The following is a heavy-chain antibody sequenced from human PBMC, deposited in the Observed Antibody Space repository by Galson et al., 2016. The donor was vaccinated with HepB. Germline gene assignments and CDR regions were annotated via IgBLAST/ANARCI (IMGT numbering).Heavy chain of an antibody. J-gene: IGHJ5*02. D-gene: IGHD1-26*01. CDR2: ISYTGST. Sequence: QVQLQESGPGLVKPSETLSLTCTVSGGSMRSYFWSWIRQPPGKGLEWIGYISYTGSTKDNRALKSRVTISADTSKSQFSLRLSSVTAADTAVYYCARSEGWDPRWFDPWGQGALVTVSS. V-gene: IGHV4-59*01. CDR1: GGSMRSYF. CDR3: ARSEGWDPRWFDP.